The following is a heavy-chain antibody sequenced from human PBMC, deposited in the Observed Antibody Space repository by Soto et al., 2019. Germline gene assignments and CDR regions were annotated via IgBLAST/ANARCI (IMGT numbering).Heavy chain of an antibody. CDR1: GYSFTSYW. CDR2: IDPSDSYT. D-gene: IGHD3-3*01. CDR3: ARMTSHALDFYHFDY. Sequence: GESLKISCKGSGYSFTSYWISWVRQMPGKGLEWMGRIDPSDSYTNYSPSFQGHVTISADKSISTAYLQWSSLKASDTAMYYCARMTSHALDFYHFDYWGQGTLVTVSS. V-gene: IGHV5-10-1*01. J-gene: IGHJ4*02.